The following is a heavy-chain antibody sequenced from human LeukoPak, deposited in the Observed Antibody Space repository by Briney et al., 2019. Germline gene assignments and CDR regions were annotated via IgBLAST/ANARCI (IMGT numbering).Heavy chain of an antibody. V-gene: IGHV3-30*02. CDR3: ARGHHKQWPKGYFDY. Sequence: GGSLRLSCAASGFTFSSYGMHWVRQAPGKGLEWVAFIRYDGSNKYYADSVKGRFTISRDNSKNTLYLQMNSLRAEDTAVYYCARGHHKQWPKGYFDYWGQGTLVTVSS. CDR2: IRYDGSNK. J-gene: IGHJ4*02. CDR1: GFTFSSYG. D-gene: IGHD6-19*01.